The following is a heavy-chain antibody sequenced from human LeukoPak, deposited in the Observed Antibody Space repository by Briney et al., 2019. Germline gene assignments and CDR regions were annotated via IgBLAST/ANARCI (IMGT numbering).Heavy chain of an antibody. CDR1: GYTFTSYA. CDR2: INTNTGNP. Sequence: GASVKVSCKASGYTFTSYAMNWVRQAPGQGLEWMGWINTNTGNPTYAQGFTGRFVFSLDTSVSTAYLQISSLKAEDTAVYYCARTDYDILTGPENFDYWGQGTLVTVSS. D-gene: IGHD3-9*01. J-gene: IGHJ4*02. CDR3: ARTDYDILTGPENFDY. V-gene: IGHV7-4-1*02.